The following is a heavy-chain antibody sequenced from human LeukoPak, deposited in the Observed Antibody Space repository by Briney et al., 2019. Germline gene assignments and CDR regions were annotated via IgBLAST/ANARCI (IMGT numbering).Heavy chain of an antibody. V-gene: IGHV4-61*08. CDR3: ARSYGSSGYWYDY. D-gene: IGHD3-22*01. CDR2: IYYSGST. CDR1: GGSISSGGYY. J-gene: IGHJ4*02. Sequence: SETLSLTCTVSGGSISSGGYYWSWIRQPPGKGLEWIGYIYYSGSTNCNPSLKSRVTISVDTSKNQFSLKLSSVTAADTAVYYCARSYGSSGYWYDYWGQGTLVTVSS.